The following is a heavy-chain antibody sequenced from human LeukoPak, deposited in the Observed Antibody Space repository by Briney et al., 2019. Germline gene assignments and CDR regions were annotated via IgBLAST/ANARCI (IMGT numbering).Heavy chain of an antibody. CDR1: GGSISSYY. D-gene: IGHD4-23*01. V-gene: IGHV4-59*01. Sequence: SETLSLTCTVSGGSISSYYWSWIRQPPGKGLEWIGYIYYSGSTNYNPSLKSRVTISVDTSKNQFSLKLSSATAADTAVYYCARDYGGNSDFDYWGQGTLVTVSS. J-gene: IGHJ4*02. CDR2: IYYSGST. CDR3: ARDYGGNSDFDY.